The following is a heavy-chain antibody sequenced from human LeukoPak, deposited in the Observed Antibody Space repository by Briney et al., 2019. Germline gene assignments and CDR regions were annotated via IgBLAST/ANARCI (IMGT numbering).Heavy chain of an antibody. CDR1: GGSMSSSY. D-gene: IGHD2-15*01. V-gene: IGHV4-4*07. Sequence: SETLSLTCTVSGGSMSSSYWSWIRQSAGKGLEWIGRIYTSGSTNYNASLKSRVTMTIDTSKNQFSLKLSSVTAADTAVYYCARADRRYCSGGSCYSVPTYYFDYWGQGTLVTVSS. J-gene: IGHJ4*02. CDR2: IYTSGST. CDR3: ARADRRYCSGGSCYSVPTYYFDY.